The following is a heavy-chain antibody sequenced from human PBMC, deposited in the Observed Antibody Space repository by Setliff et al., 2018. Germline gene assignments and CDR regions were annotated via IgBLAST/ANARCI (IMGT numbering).Heavy chain of an antibody. D-gene: IGHD3-10*01. Sequence: WVRQAPGQGLDWMGWVTIYNGNTKYAQNLQGRLTLSTDRSTNTVYMELGSLTTDDTAIYYCARVESMVRGKNILRHFDYWGQGTQVTVSS. CDR2: VTIYNGNT. CDR3: ARVESMVRGKNILRHFDY. V-gene: IGHV1-18*01. J-gene: IGHJ4*02.